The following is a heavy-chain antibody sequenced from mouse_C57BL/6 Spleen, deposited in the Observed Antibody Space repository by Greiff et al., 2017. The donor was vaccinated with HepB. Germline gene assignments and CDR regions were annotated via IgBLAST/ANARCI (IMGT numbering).Heavy chain of an antibody. V-gene: IGHV1-61*01. Sequence: QVQLQQPGAELVRPGSSVKLSCKASGYTFTSYWMDWVKQRPGQGLEWIGNIYPSDSETHYNQKFKDKATLTVDKSSSTAYMQLSSLTSEDSAVYYCARSPHYSGSSPYYFDYWGQGTTLTVSS. J-gene: IGHJ2*01. CDR2: IYPSDSET. D-gene: IGHD1-1*01. CDR3: ARSPHYSGSSPYYFDY. CDR1: GYTFTSYW.